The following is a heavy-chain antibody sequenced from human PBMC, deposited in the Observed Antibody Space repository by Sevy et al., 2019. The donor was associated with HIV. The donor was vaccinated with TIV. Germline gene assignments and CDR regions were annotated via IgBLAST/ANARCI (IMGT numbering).Heavy chain of an antibody. CDR2: IISFFDMT. D-gene: IGHD6-19*01. CDR3: AKGGGSGWYYLDY. Sequence: ASVKVSCKGSGGTIRREGISWVRQAPGQGLEWGGGIISFFDMTNYAQKFQGRVTSTADESSNTVYMELRSLRVEDTAMYYWAKGGGSGWYYLDYWGQGTLVTVSS. CDR1: GGTIRREG. J-gene: IGHJ4*02. V-gene: IGHV1-69*13.